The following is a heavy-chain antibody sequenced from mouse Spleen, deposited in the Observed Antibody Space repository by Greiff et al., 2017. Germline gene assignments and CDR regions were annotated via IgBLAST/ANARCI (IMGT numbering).Heavy chain of an antibody. CDR3: ARRVWLRRRGDWYFDV. CDR1: GYTFTEYT. D-gene: IGHD2-2*01. J-gene: IGHJ1*01. CDR2: FYPGSGSI. Sequence: QVQLQQSGAELVKPGASVKLSCKASGYTFTEYTIHWVKQRSGQGLEWIGWFYPGSGSIKYNEKFKDKATLTADKSSSTVYMELSRLTSEDSAVYFCARRVWLRRRGDWYFDVWGAGTTVTVSS. V-gene: IGHV1-62-2*01.